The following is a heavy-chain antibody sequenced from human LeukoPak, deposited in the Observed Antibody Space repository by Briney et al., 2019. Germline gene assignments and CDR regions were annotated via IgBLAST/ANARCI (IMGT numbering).Heavy chain of an antibody. CDR1: GFTFSSYS. Sequence: GGSLRLSCAASGFTFSSYSMNWVRQAPGKGLEWVSYISSSSSTIYYADSVKGRFTISRDNAKNSLYLQMNSLRAEDTAVYYCAREGDYYDSSGYYHYADYWGQGTLVTVSS. CDR3: AREGDYYDSSGYYHYADY. V-gene: IGHV3-48*01. D-gene: IGHD3-22*01. CDR2: ISSSSSTI. J-gene: IGHJ4*02.